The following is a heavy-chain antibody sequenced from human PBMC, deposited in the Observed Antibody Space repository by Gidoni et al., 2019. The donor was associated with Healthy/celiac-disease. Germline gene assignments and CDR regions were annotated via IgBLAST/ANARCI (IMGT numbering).Heavy chain of an antibody. CDR1: GYSFPSYW. J-gene: IGHJ4*02. CDR3: ARSQSSGWFQDFDY. V-gene: IGHV5-51*01. Sequence: VQPVPSGSGVNKPGGALSVSFLRSGYSFPSYWIGWVRQMPGKGLAWMGIIYPGDSDTRYSPSFQGQVTISADKSISTAYLQWSSLKASDTAMYYCARSQSSGWFQDFDYWGQGTLVTVSS. D-gene: IGHD6-19*01. CDR2: IYPGDSDT.